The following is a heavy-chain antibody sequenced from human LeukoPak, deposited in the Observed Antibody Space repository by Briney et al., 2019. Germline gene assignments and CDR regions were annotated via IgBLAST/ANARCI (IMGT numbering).Heavy chain of an antibody. CDR1: GFTFSSYG. Sequence: PGGSLRLSCAASGFTFSSYGMHWVRQAPGKGLEWVAVIWYDGSNKYYADSVKGRFTIPRDNSKNTLYLQMNSLRAEDTAVYYCASPSSGYYGWGQGTPVTVSS. J-gene: IGHJ4*02. CDR2: IWYDGSNK. CDR3: ASPSSGYYG. D-gene: IGHD3-22*01. V-gene: IGHV3-33*01.